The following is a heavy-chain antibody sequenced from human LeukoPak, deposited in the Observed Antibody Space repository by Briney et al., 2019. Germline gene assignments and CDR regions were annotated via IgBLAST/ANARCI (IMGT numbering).Heavy chain of an antibody. V-gene: IGHV3-30*02. D-gene: IGHD5-18*01. CDR1: GFTFSSYG. J-gene: IGHJ4*02. CDR2: IRYDGSNK. Sequence: PGGSLRLSCAASGFTFSSYGMHWVRQAPGKGLEWVAFIRYDGSNKYYADSVKGRFTISRDNSKNMLYLQMNSLRAEDTAVYYCAKGVTTRRWLPRDYFDYWGQGTLVTVSS. CDR3: AKGVTTRRWLPRDYFDY.